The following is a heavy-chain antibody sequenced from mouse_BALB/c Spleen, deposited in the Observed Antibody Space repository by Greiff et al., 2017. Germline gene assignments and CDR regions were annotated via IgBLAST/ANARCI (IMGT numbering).Heavy chain of an antibody. J-gene: IGHJ2*01. V-gene: IGHV5-17*02. D-gene: IGHD5-5*01. CDR3: ARDYQYYFDY. CDR2: ISSGSSTI. CDR1: GFTFSSFG. Sequence: EVKLMESGGGLVQPGGSRKLSCAASGFTFSSFGMHWVRQAPEKGLEWVAYISSGSSTIYYADTVKGRFTISRDNPKNTLFLQMTSLRSEDTAMYYCARDYQYYFDYWGQGTTLTVSS.